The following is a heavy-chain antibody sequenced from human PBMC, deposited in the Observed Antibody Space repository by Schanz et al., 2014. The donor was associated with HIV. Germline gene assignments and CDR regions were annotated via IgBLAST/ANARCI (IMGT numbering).Heavy chain of an antibody. CDR2: ISYDGSNK. V-gene: IGHV3-30-3*01. CDR3: AKDGVGGTLDY. D-gene: IGHD1-26*01. Sequence: QVQLVESGGGVVQPGRSLRLSCAVSGFTFSNYAMHWVRQAPGKGLEWVAVISYDGSNKYYADSVKGRFTISRDNSKNTLYMQMNSLRIEDTAVYFCAKDGVGGTLDYWGQGILVTVSS. CDR1: GFTFSNYA. J-gene: IGHJ4*02.